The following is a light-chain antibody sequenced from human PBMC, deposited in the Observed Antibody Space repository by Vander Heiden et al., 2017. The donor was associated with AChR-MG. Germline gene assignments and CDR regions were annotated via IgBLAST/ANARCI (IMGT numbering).Light chain of an antibody. J-gene: IGKJ1*01. V-gene: IGKV1-8*01. CDR3: QQYYSYPRT. Sequence: AVRMTQSPSSLSASTGDRVNITCRASQVISSYLAGYQQKPGKAPKLLIYAASTVQSGVPSRFSGSGSGTDFTLTISCLQSEDFATYYCQQYYSYPRTFGQGTKVEI. CDR2: AAS. CDR1: QVISSY.